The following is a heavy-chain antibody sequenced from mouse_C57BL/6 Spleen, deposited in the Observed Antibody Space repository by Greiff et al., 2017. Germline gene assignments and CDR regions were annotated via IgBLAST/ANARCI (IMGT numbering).Heavy chain of an antibody. CDR1: GYTFTSYG. Sequence: VKLQQSGAELARPGASVKLSCKASGYTFTSYGISWVKQRTGQGLEWIGEIYPRSGNTYYNEKFKGKATLTADKSSSTAYMELRSLTSEDSAVYFCARRDGQSAMDYWGQGTSVTVSS. D-gene: IGHD1-1*01. V-gene: IGHV1-81*01. CDR2: IYPRSGNT. J-gene: IGHJ4*01. CDR3: ARRDGQSAMDY.